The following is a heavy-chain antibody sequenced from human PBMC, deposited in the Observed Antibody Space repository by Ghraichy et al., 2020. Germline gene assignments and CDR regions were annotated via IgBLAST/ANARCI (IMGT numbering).Heavy chain of an antibody. CDR3: AADSEQQPGGYGMDV. J-gene: IGHJ6*02. D-gene: IGHD6-13*01. V-gene: IGHV1-58*02. CDR1: GFTFTSSA. CDR2: IVVGSGNT. Sequence: VKVSCKASGFTFTSSAMQWVRQARGQRLEWIGWIVVGSGNTNYAQKFQERVTITRDMSTSTAYMELSSLRSEDTAVYYCAADSEQQPGGYGMDVWGQGTTVTVSS.